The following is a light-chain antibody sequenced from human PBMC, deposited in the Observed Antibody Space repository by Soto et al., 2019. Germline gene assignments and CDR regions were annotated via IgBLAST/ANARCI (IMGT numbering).Light chain of an antibody. CDR2: LNSDGSH. Sequence: QSVLTQSPSASASLGASVKLTCTLSSGHSSYAIAWHQQQPEKGPRYLMKLNSDGSHSKGDGIPDRFSGSSSGAERYLTISSLRSEDEADYYGQTWGTGIVVFGGGTKLTVL. V-gene: IGLV4-69*01. CDR3: QTWGTGIVV. J-gene: IGLJ2*01. CDR1: SGHSSYA.